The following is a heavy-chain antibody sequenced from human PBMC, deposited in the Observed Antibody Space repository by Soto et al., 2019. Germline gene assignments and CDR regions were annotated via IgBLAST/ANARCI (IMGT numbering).Heavy chain of an antibody. CDR1: GYTFTSYY. D-gene: IGHD3-22*01. CDR2: INPSGGST. J-gene: IGHJ4*02. V-gene: IGHV1-46*01. CDR3: AREPGEDDYDSSGYYFDY. Sequence: ASVKVSCKASGYTFTSYYMHWVRQAPGQGLEWMGIINPSGGSTSYAQKFQGRVTMTRDTSTSTVCMELSSLRSEDTAVYYCAREPGEDDYDSSGYYFDYWGQGTLVTVAS.